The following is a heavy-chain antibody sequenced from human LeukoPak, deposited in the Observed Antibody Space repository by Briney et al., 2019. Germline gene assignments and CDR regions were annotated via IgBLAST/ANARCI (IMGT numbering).Heavy chain of an antibody. V-gene: IGHV3-30*04. CDR3: ARVSTPPGGSSWYWFDP. J-gene: IGHJ5*02. CDR1: GFTFSNYA. Sequence: GGSLRLSCAASGFTFSNYAIHWVRQAPGKGLEWVAVISYDGSKKYYADSVRGRFTISRDNSRNTLYLQMNSLRGEDTAVYYCARVSTPPGGSSWYWFDPWGQGTLVTVSS. D-gene: IGHD6-13*01. CDR2: ISYDGSKK.